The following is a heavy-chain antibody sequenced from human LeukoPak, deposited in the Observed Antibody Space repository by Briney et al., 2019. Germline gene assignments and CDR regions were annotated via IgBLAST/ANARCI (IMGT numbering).Heavy chain of an antibody. Sequence: GGSLRLSCAASGFTFSSYAMSWVRQAPGKGLEWVSAISGSGGSTYYADSVKGRFTISRDNSKNTLYLQMNSLRAEDTAVYYCAKSLWFGELFSYHDYWGQGNLATVSS. D-gene: IGHD3-10*01. V-gene: IGHV3-23*01. CDR2: ISGSGGST. CDR1: GFTFSSYA. J-gene: IGHJ4*02. CDR3: AKSLWFGELFSYHDY.